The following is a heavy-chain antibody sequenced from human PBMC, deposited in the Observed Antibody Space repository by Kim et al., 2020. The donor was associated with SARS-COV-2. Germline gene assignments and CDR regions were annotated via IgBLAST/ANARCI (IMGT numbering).Heavy chain of an antibody. CDR1: GFTFSSYA. CDR3: AKDPSGGSGSYYFDY. J-gene: IGHJ4*02. D-gene: IGHD3-10*01. Sequence: GGSLRLSCAASGFTFSSYAMSWVRQAPGKGLEWVSVIYSGGSSTYYADSVKGRFTISRDNSKNTLYLQMNSLRAEDTAVYYCAKDPSGGSGSYYFDYWGQGTLVTVSS. V-gene: IGHV3-23*03. CDR2: IYSGGSST.